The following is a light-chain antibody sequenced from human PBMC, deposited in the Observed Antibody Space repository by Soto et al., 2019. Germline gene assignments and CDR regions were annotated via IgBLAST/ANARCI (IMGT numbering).Light chain of an antibody. Sequence: IQINLAVCSRSPCVEDRVTITCRISQSIRSSLNWYQQKPGKAPNLLIYAASRLQRGVPSRFSGSGSGTEFPLTISSLQSDDFATYYWQQYNDDSTWTFGQGTKVDIK. V-gene: IGKV1-39*01. J-gene: IGKJ1*01. CDR1: QSIRSS. CDR3: QQYNDDSTWT. CDR2: AAS.